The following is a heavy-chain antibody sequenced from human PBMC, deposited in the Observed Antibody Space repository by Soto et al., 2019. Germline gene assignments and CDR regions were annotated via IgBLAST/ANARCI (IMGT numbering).Heavy chain of an antibody. V-gene: IGHV4-59*11. CDR1: LGSISTLY. Sequence: AAAPGLSCTLSLGSISTLYRDCLRQPPGKGLEWIGYIYYTGSTYYNPSLKSRVSISVDTSKNHFSLNLNSMTTADTAIYYCARGLSNGVIDVWGQGTTVTVSS. J-gene: IGHJ6*01. D-gene: IGHD2-8*01. CDR3: ARGLSNGVIDV. CDR2: IYYTGST.